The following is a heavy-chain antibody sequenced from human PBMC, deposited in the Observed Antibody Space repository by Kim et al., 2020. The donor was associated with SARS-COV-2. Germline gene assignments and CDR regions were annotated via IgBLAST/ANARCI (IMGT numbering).Heavy chain of an antibody. V-gene: IGHV3-73*01. CDR1: GFTFSGSA. J-gene: IGHJ4*02. CDR2: IRSKANSYAT. CDR3: TRHLVGGWYNERGDY. D-gene: IGHD6-19*01. Sequence: GGSLRLSCAASGFTFSGSAMHWVRQASGKGLEWVGRIRSKANSYATAYAASVKGRFTISRDDSKNTAYLQMNSLKTEDTAVYYCTRHLVGGWYNERGDYWGQGTLVTVSS.